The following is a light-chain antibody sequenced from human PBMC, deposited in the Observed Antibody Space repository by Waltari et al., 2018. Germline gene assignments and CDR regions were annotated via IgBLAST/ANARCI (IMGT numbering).Light chain of an antibody. Sequence: EIVLPQSPGTLSLSPGGRATLSCRARQSVSSNYLAWYQQKPGQAPRLLIYDASTRATGIPDRFSGSGSGTDFTLTISRLEPEDSAVFYCQQYGTSHYSFGQGTKLEIK. CDR3: QQYGTSHYS. J-gene: IGKJ2*03. CDR2: DAS. CDR1: QSVSSNY. V-gene: IGKV3-20*01.